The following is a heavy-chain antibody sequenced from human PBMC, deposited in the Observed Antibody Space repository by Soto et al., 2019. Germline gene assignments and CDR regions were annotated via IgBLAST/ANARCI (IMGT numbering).Heavy chain of an antibody. Sequence: ASVKVSCKASGYTFTGYYMHWVRQAPGQGLEWMGWINPNTGGTNYAQKFQGLVTMTRDTSVNTVFLEMSRLTSGDTAVYYCARDFSGTNTLNFDFWGQGALVTVSS. CDR1: GYTFTGYY. CDR2: INPNTGGT. CDR3: ARDFSGTNTLNFDF. V-gene: IGHV1-2*02. D-gene: IGHD5-12*01. J-gene: IGHJ4*02.